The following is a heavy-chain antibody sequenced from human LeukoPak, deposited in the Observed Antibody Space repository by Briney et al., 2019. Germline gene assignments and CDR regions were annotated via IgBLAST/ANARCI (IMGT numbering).Heavy chain of an antibody. V-gene: IGHV3-23*01. D-gene: IGHD5-24*01. Sequence: PGGSLRLSCAASGFTFSSYAMSWVRQAPGKGLEWVSAISGSGGSTYYADSVKGRFTISRDNSKNTLYLQMNSLRAEDTAVYYCAKDEMKMATTSSQPFDYWGQGTLVAVSS. CDR1: GFTFSSYA. J-gene: IGHJ4*02. CDR3: AKDEMKMATTSSQPFDY. CDR2: ISGSGGST.